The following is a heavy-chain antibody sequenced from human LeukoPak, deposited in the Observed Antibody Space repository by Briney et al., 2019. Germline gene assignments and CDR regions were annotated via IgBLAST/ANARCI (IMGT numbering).Heavy chain of an antibody. CDR1: GFTFSNYA. CDR2: ISNSGGST. D-gene: IGHD3-22*01. V-gene: IGHV3-23*01. J-gene: IGHJ4*02. Sequence: PGGSLRLSCTASGFTFSNYAMSWVRQAPGKGLEWVSAISNSGGSTYYADSVKGRFTISRDNSKNTLYLQMNSLRAEDTAVYYCARAYSSGRDYWGQGTLVTVSS. CDR3: ARAYSSGRDY.